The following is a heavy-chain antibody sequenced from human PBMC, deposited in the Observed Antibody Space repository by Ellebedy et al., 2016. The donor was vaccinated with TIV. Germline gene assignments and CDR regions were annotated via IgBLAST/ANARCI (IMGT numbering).Heavy chain of an antibody. Sequence: AASVKVSCKASGYTLTNFGITWVRQAPGQGLEWMGWSSAPHRNINYAQSIQDRATMTTDTSTNTAYLELRSLKSDDTAVYFCARDGSGNWFDPWGQGTLVTVSS. CDR3: ARDGSGNWFDP. J-gene: IGHJ5*02. CDR1: GYTLTNFG. CDR2: SSAPHRNI. V-gene: IGHV1-18*01.